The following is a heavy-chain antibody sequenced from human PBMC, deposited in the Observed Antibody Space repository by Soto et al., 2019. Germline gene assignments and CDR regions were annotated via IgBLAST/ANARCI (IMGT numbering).Heavy chain of an antibody. CDR3: AKDRGGFTSGWEFFDF. CDR2: ISGNGATT. D-gene: IGHD6-19*01. CDR1: GVAFSFYS. J-gene: IGHJ4*02. Sequence: EVALLESGGGLVQPGGSLRLSCEVSGVAFSFYSMSWVRQAPGTGLEWVASISGNGATTYYAASGKGRFTLSRDNSKNTVHLQMNSLRGEDTAVYYCAKDRGGFTSGWEFFDFWGQGTLVTVSS. V-gene: IGHV3-23*01.